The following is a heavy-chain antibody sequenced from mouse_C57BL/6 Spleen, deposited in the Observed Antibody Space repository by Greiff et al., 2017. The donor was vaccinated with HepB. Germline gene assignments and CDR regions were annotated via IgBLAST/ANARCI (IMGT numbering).Heavy chain of an antibody. V-gene: IGHV1-69*01. CDR2: IDPSDSYT. J-gene: IGHJ3*01. CDR1: GYTFTSYW. Sequence: VQLQQPGAELVMPGASVKLSCKASGYTFTSYWMHWVKQRPGQGLEWIGEIDPSDSYTNYNQKFKGKSTLTVDKSSSTAYMQLSSLTSEDSAVYYCARAMVTSWFAYWGQGTLVTVSA. CDR3: ARAMVTSWFAY. D-gene: IGHD2-2*01.